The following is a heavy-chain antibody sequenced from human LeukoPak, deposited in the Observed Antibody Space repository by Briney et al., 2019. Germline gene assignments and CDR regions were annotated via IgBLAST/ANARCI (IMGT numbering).Heavy chain of an antibody. J-gene: IGHJ5*02. V-gene: IGHV1-46*01. CDR3: ARDNSVEDTAWWFDP. D-gene: IGHD4-23*01. CDR1: GYTFTSYY. Sequence: ASVKVSCKASGYTFTSYYMHWVRQAPGQGLEWMGIVNPSGGSTSYAQKFQGRVTMTRDMSTSTDYMELSSLRSEDTAVYYCARDNSVEDTAWWFDPWGQGTLVTVSS. CDR2: VNPSGGST.